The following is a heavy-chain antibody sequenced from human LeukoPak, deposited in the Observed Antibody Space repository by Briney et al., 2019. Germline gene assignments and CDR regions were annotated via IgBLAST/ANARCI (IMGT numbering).Heavy chain of an antibody. D-gene: IGHD2-2*02. V-gene: IGHV3-15*01. Sequence: GGSLRLSCAASGFTFSNAWMTWVRQAPGKGLEWVGRIKSKTNGGTADYAAPVKGRFTISRDDSKNTLYLQMNSLKTKDTALYYCSTYIPTVDYWGQGTLVTVSS. CDR2: IKSKTNGGTA. CDR3: STYIPTVDY. CDR1: GFTFSNAW. J-gene: IGHJ4*02.